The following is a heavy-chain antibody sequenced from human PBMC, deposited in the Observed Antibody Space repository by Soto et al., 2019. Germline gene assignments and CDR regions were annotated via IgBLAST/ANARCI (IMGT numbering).Heavy chain of an antibody. D-gene: IGHD2-15*01. V-gene: IGHV1-2*02. Sequence: QVQLVQSGAAVRKPGASVKISCKASGYTMTAHFLHWVRQAPGRGLEWMGWINPKNGGTDYAQKFQYRVSMTRDTSINTAYIQRNRLTSDDTAVYFCATDDGQYCGSVWGQGTLVSVSS. CDR2: INPKNGGT. CDR1: GYTMTAHF. J-gene: IGHJ1*01. CDR3: ATDDGQYCGSV.